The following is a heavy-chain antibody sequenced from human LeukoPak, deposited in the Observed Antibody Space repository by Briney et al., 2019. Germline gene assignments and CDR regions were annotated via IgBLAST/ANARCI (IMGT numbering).Heavy chain of an antibody. J-gene: IGHJ4*02. D-gene: IGHD2-2*02. V-gene: IGHV3-74*01. Sequence: TGGSLRLSCAASCFTFSYYGMHWVRQAPGKGLVWVSRINHEGSSTTYADSVKARFTISRDNAKNTVYLQMNSLRAEETAVYYCARAHYTSGRGYYFDYWGQGTLVSVSS. CDR3: ARAHYTSGRGYYFDY. CDR1: CFTFSYYG. CDR2: INHEGSST.